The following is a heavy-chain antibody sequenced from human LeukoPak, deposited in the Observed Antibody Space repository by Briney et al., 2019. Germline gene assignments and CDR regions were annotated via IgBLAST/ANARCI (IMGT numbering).Heavy chain of an antibody. CDR3: ARSAWLDY. CDR1: GFTVNSNY. Sequence: GGSLRLSCAASGFTVNSNYMSWVRQAPGKGLELVSVLYSGGSTFYADSVKGRFTISRHNSENTLYLQMNSLRAEDTAMYYCARSAWLDYWGQGTLVTVSS. CDR2: LYSGGST. J-gene: IGHJ4*02. V-gene: IGHV3-53*04.